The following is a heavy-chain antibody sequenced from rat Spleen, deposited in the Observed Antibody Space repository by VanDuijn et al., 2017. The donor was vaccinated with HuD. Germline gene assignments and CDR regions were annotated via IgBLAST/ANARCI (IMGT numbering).Heavy chain of an antibody. CDR1: GFTFSDHY. Sequence: VQLAESGGGLVQPGRSLKLSCAASGFTFSDHYMAWFRQPPGKGLEWMGAIWSGGSTDYNSALKSRLSISRDTSKSQVLLKMNSLQTDDTAMYFCARSGYYRSYIYFDYWGQGVMVTVSS. J-gene: IGHJ2*01. CDR3: ARSGYYRSYIYFDY. CDR2: IWSGGST. D-gene: IGHD1-2*01. V-gene: IGHV2-15*01.